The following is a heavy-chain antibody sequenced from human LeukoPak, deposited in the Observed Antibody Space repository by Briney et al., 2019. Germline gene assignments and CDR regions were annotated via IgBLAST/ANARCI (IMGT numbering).Heavy chain of an antibody. CDR2: INPNSGGT. D-gene: IGHD6-19*01. J-gene: IGHJ4*02. CDR3: ARVGPRLIAVAAAGGLDY. Sequence: ASVKVSCKASGYTFTGYYMHWVRQAPGQGLEWMGWINPNSGGTNYAQKFQGRVTMTRDTSISTAYMELSRLRSDDTAVYYCARVGPRLIAVAAAGGLDYWGQGTLVTVSS. V-gene: IGHV1-2*02. CDR1: GYTFTGYY.